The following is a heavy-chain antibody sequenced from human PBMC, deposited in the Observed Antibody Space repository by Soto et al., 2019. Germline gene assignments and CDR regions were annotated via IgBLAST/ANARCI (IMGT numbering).Heavy chain of an antibody. D-gene: IGHD3-22*01. CDR3: TRDRGYYYDGSHYFDY. V-gene: IGHV3-21*01. CDR2: ISSDSNYI. J-gene: IGHJ4*02. Sequence: GGSLRLSCAASGFKFPKYNMYWVRQAPGKGLEWVASISSDSNYIYYADSVKGRFTISRDNPGNSLYLQMNNLRDEDSALYYCTRDRGYYYDGSHYFDYWGQGALVTVSS. CDR1: GFKFPKYN.